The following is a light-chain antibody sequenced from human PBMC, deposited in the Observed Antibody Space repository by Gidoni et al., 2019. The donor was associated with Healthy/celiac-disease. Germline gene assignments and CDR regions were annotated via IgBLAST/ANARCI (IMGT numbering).Light chain of an antibody. CDR2: WAS. CDR3: QQYYSTPLT. V-gene: IGKV4-1*01. Sequence: DIVMTQSPASLAVSLGERATINCKSSQSVLYSSNNKNYLAWYQQKPGQPPKLLIYWASTRESGVPDRFIGSGSGTDFTLTTSSLQAEDVAVYYCQQYYSTPLTFGGGTKVEIK. J-gene: IGKJ4*01. CDR1: QSVLYSSNNKNY.